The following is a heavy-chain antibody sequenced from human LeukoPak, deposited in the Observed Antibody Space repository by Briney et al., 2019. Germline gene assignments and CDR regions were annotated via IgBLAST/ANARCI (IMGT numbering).Heavy chain of an antibody. V-gene: IGHV4-59*01. Sequence: SETLSLTCTVSGGSIRGYFWTWIRQPPGKGLEWIGYIYYSGSTNYNPSLKSRVTIAVNTSKNQFSLRLNSVTAADTAVYYCARHEGITMVRGVIIGNWFDPWGQGTLVTVSS. CDR1: GGSIRGYF. J-gene: IGHJ5*02. CDR3: ARHEGITMVRGVIIGNWFDP. CDR2: IYYSGST. D-gene: IGHD3-10*01.